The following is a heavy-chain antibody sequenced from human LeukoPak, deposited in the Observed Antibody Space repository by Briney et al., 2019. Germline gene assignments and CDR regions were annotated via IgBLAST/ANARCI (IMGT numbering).Heavy chain of an antibody. V-gene: IGHV1-2*02. CDR3: ARDLLWFGEFDTPSLNPLDY. D-gene: IGHD3-10*01. Sequence: GASVKVSCKASGYTFTGYYMHWVRQAPGQGLEWMGWINPNSGGTNYAQKFQGRVTMTRDTSISTAYMELSRLRSDDTAVYYCARDLLWFGEFDTPSLNPLDYWGQGTLVTVSS. CDR1: GYTFTGYY. J-gene: IGHJ4*02. CDR2: INPNSGGT.